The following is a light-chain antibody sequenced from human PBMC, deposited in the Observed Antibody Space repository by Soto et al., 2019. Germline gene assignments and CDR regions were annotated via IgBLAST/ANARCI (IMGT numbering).Light chain of an antibody. Sequence: IVMKKAPATLTVSPVEIASRYDKASQSVSSYLAWYQQKPGQAPRLLISGASTRATGIPARFSGSGSGTDFTLTISSLQSEDFAVYYCQQYNNWPPITSGQGTRLEIK. CDR1: QSVSSY. CDR2: GAS. CDR3: QQYNNWPPIT. V-gene: IGKV3-15*01. J-gene: IGKJ5*01.